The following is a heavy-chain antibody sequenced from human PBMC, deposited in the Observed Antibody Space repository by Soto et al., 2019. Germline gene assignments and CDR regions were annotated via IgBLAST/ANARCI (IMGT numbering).Heavy chain of an antibody. D-gene: IGHD6-13*01. CDR2: ISSGGDTI. Sequence: GGSLRLSCAASGFTFTRYSMNWVRQAPGKGLEWVAYISSGGDTIHYADSVRGRFTVSRDNARNSLSLQMNTLRVEDTALYYCARDRAAGGYWGQGTLVTVSS. J-gene: IGHJ4*02. CDR1: GFTFTRYS. V-gene: IGHV3-48*04. CDR3: ARDRAAGGY.